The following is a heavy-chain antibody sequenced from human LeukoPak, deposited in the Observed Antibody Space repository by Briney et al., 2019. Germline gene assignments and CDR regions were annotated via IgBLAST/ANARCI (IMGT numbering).Heavy chain of an antibody. Sequence: GGSLRLSCAASGFTFSSYTIHWVRQAPGKGLEWVAVISSDGSNKYYADSVKGRFTISRDNSKNTLSLQMNSLRAEDTAVYYCARVVVSSSSDYFDYWGQGTLVTVS. V-gene: IGHV3-30*04. CDR2: ISSDGSNK. CDR3: ARVVVSSSSDYFDY. CDR1: GFTFSSYT. J-gene: IGHJ4*02. D-gene: IGHD6-6*01.